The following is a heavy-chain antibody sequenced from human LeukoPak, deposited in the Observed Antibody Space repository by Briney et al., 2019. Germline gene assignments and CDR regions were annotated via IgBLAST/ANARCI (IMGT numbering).Heavy chain of an antibody. V-gene: IGHV4-59*01. CDR2: IYYSGST. J-gene: IGHJ4*02. CDR3: ARVGGIVDY. Sequence: SETLSLTCTVSGGSISSYYWSWIRQPPGKGLERIGYIYYSGSTNYNPSLKSRVTISVDTSKNQFSLKLSSVTAADTAVYYCARVGGIVDYWGQGTLVTVSS. D-gene: IGHD2-15*01. CDR1: GGSISSYY.